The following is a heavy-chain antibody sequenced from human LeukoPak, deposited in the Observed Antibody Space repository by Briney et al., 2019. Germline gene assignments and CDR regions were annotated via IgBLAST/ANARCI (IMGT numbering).Heavy chain of an antibody. J-gene: IGHJ4*02. Sequence: GGSLRLSCAASGFTFSSYGMHWVRQAPGQGLEWVAVIWYDGSNKYYADSVKGRFTISRDNSKNTLYLQMNSLRAEDTAVYYCAKWGRPRANIVLVPSAMSYPYWGQGTLVTVSS. CDR1: GFTFSSYG. CDR3: AKWGRPRANIVLVPSAMSYPY. CDR2: IWYDGSNK. D-gene: IGHD2-2*01. V-gene: IGHV3-33*06.